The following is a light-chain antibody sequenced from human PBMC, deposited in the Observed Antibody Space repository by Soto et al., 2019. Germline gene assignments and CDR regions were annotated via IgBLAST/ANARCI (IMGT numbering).Light chain of an antibody. V-gene: IGLV2-11*01. CDR2: DVS. CDR3: CSYAGSPRYV. CDR1: SSDVGGYNY. J-gene: IGLJ1*01. Sequence: QSALTQPRSVSGSPGQSVTISCTGTSSDVGGYNYVSWYQQHPGKAPKVMIYDVSERPSGVPYRFSGSKSGNTASLTISGLLAEDEDDYYCCSYAGSPRYVFGTGTKLTVL.